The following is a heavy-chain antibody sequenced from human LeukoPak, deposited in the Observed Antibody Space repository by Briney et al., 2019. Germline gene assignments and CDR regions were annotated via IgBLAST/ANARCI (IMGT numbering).Heavy chain of an antibody. CDR1: GGSISSYY. V-gene: IGHV4-4*07. Sequence: SETLSLTCTVSGGSISSYYWSWIRQPAGKGLEWIGRIYTSGSTNYNPSLKSRVTMSVDTSKNQFSPKLSSVTAADTAVYYCARDLGEPLYRRYCSGGSCYGNWFDPWGQGTLVTVSS. J-gene: IGHJ5*02. CDR3: ARDLGEPLYRRYCSGGSCYGNWFDP. D-gene: IGHD2-15*01. CDR2: IYTSGST.